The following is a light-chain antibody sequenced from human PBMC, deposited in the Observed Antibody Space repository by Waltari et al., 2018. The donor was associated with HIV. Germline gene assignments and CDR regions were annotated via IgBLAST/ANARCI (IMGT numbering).Light chain of an antibody. CDR2: STY. Sequence: QTVVTQEQSFSVSPGGTVTLTCGLRSGSVSTSYYPSWYQQTPGQPPRPLIYSTYSRSSGVPDRFSGSILGNKAALNITGAQVDDESDYYCVLYMGGGISVFGGGTKLTVL. J-gene: IGLJ3*02. CDR3: VLYMGGGISV. CDR1: SGSVSTSYY. V-gene: IGLV8-61*01.